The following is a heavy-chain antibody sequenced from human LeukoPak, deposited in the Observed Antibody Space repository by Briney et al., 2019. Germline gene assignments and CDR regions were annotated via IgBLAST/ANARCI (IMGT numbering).Heavy chain of an antibody. V-gene: IGHV4-34*01. CDR2: INHSGST. J-gene: IGHJ4*02. CDR3: ARVGRSGYYYGSGSYLDY. D-gene: IGHD3-10*01. CDR1: GGSFSGYY. Sequence: SETLSLTCAVYGGSFSGYYWSWIRQPPGKGLEWIGKINHSGSTNYNPSLKSRVTISVDTSKNQFSLKLSSVTAADTAVYYCARVGRSGYYYGSGSYLDYWGQGTLVTVSS.